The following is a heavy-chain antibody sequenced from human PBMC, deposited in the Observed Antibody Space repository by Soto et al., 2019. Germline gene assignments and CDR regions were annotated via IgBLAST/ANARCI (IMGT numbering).Heavy chain of an antibody. D-gene: IGHD2-15*01. V-gene: IGHV3-23*01. CDR3: AKDGSLGYCSGGSCPNLDY. Sequence: GGSLRLSCAASGFTFSSYAMSWVRQAPGKGLEWVSAISGSGGSTYYADSVKGRFTISRDNSKNTLYLQMNSLRAEDTAVYYCAKDGSLGYCSGGSCPNLDYWGQGTLVTVSS. CDR1: GFTFSSYA. J-gene: IGHJ4*02. CDR2: ISGSGGST.